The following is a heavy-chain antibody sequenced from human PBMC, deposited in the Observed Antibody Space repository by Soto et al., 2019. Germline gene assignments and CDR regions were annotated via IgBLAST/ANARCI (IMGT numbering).Heavy chain of an antibody. J-gene: IGHJ4*02. CDR1: GYSFTSYW. Sequence: VESLKISCNGSGYSFTSYWIGWVRQMPGKCLEWMGIIYPCDSDTRYGPSFQGQVTISADKSISTAYLQWSSLKASDTAMYYCARSRSAYGSGSYSDYWGQGTLVTVSS. CDR3: ARSRSAYGSGSYSDY. V-gene: IGHV5-51*01. CDR2: IYPCDSDT. D-gene: IGHD3-10*01.